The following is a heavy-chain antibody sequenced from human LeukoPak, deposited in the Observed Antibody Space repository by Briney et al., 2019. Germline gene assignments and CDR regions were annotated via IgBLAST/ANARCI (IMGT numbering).Heavy chain of an antibody. CDR1: GFTFSTYW. CDR2: IKSDGGT. V-gene: IGHV3-74*01. D-gene: IGHD3-22*01. Sequence: GGSLRLSRAASGFTFSTYWMHWVRHAPGKGLVWVSRIKSDGGTNYADSVKGRFTISRDNAKKTVSLQMNSLRPEDTGVYYCARAPSEIGGYYPEYFRHWGQGTLVTVSS. CDR3: ARAPSEIGGYYPEYFRH. J-gene: IGHJ1*01.